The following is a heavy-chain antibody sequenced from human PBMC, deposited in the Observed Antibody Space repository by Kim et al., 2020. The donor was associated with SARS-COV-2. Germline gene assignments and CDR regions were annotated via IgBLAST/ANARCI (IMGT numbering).Heavy chain of an antibody. D-gene: IGHD7-27*01. Sequence: GGSLRLSCAASGFTFSSYSMNWVRQAPGKGLEWVSSISSSSSYIYYADSVKGRFTISRDNAKNSLYLQMNSLRAEDTAVYYCARDVLTGDLFADYWGQGTLVTVSS. V-gene: IGHV3-21*01. J-gene: IGHJ4*02. CDR1: GFTFSSYS. CDR3: ARDVLTGDLFADY. CDR2: ISSSSSYI.